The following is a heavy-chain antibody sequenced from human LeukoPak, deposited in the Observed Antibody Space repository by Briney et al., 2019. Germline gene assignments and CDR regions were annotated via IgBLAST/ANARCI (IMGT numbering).Heavy chain of an antibody. CDR3: AKRRDYYDSSGYYYVGFDY. J-gene: IGHJ4*02. Sequence: GGSLRLSCAASGFTFSSYAMSWVRQAPGKGLEWVSAISGSGGSTYYADSVKGRFTISRDNSKNTLYLQMNGLRAEDTAVYYCAKRRDYYDSSGYYYVGFDYWGQGTLVTVSS. CDR2: ISGSGGST. D-gene: IGHD3-22*01. V-gene: IGHV3-23*01. CDR1: GFTFSSYA.